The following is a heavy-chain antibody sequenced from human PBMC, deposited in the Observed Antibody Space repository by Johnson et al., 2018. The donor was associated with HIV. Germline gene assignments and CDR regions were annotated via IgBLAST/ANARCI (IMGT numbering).Heavy chain of an antibody. CDR2: ISYDGSNK. J-gene: IGHJ3*02. D-gene: IGHD6-6*01. CDR1: GFTFSSYA. Sequence: QVQLVESGGGVVQPGRSLRLSCAASGFTFSSYAMHWVRQAPGKGLEWVAVISYDGSNKYYADSVKGRFTISRDNSKNTLYLQMNSLRAEDTAVYYCARERYNPRPSPGYRSSSMLRGAFDIWGQGIMVTVSS. V-gene: IGHV3-30*04. CDR3: ARERYNPRPSPGYRSSSMLRGAFDI.